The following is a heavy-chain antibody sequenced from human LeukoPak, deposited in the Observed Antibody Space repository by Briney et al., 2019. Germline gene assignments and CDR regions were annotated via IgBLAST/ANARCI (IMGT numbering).Heavy chain of an antibody. D-gene: IGHD6-19*01. CDR1: GFTFTSSA. Sequence: SVNVSCKASGFTFTSSAVQWVRQARGQRLEWIGWIVVGSGNTNYAQKFQERVTITRDMSTSTAYMELSSLRSEDTAVYYCAADREGYSSGWYYFDYWGQGTLVTVSS. CDR2: IVVGSGNT. J-gene: IGHJ4*02. V-gene: IGHV1-58*01. CDR3: AADREGYSSGWYYFDY.